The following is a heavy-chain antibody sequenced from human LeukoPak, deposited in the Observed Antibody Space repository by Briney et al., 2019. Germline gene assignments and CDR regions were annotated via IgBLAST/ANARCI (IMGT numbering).Heavy chain of an antibody. V-gene: IGHV4-59*11. J-gene: IGHJ4*02. CDR1: GGSISRHY. Sequence: PSETLSLTCTVSGGSISRHYWSWIRQSPGKGLEWIGYIYYTGSTNYNPSLKSRVTMSVDTSKNHFSLKLSSVTAAGTAVYYCARGTVTTYFFDYWGQGTLVTVSS. CDR2: IYYTGST. D-gene: IGHD4-17*01. CDR3: ARGTVTTYFFDY.